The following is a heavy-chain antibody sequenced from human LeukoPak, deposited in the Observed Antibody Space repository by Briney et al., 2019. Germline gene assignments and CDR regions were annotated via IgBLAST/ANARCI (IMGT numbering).Heavy chain of an antibody. CDR3: AREPWELPYYYYGMDV. D-gene: IGHD1-26*01. Sequence: SVEVSCKASGGTFSSYAISWVRQAPGQGLEWMGRIIPILGIANYAQKFQGRVTITADKSTSTAYMELSSLRSEDTAVYYCAREPWELPYYYYGMDVWGQGTTVTVSS. V-gene: IGHV1-69*04. CDR2: IIPILGIA. J-gene: IGHJ6*02. CDR1: GGTFSSYA.